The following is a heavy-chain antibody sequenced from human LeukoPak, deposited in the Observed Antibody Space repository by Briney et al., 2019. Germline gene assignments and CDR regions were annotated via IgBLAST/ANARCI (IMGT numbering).Heavy chain of an antibody. V-gene: IGHV3-30*18. CDR2: ISYDGSNK. Sequence: HPGGSLRLSCAASGFTFSSYGMHWVRQAPGKGLEWVAVISYDGSNKYYADSVKGRFTISRDNSKNTLYLQMNSLRAEDTAVYYCAKDSEPHYDILTGFDYWGQGTLVTVSS. D-gene: IGHD3-9*01. J-gene: IGHJ4*02. CDR1: GFTFSSYG. CDR3: AKDSEPHYDILTGFDY.